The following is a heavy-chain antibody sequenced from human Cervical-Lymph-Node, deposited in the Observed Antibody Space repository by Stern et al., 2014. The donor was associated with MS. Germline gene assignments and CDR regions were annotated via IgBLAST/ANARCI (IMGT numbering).Heavy chain of an antibody. Sequence: VQLVESGGGLVKPGGSLRLSCAASGFTFSSYSMNWVRQAPGKGLEWVSSISSSSSYIYYADSVKGRFTISRDNAKNSLYLQMNSLRAEDTAVYYCARGPEQWLVSGLSCYWGQGTLVTVSS. V-gene: IGHV3-21*01. CDR1: GFTFSSYS. CDR3: ARGPEQWLVSGLSCY. J-gene: IGHJ4*02. D-gene: IGHD6-19*01. CDR2: ISSSSSYI.